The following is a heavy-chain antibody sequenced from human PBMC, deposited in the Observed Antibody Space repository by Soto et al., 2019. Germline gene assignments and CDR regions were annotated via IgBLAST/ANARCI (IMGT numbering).Heavy chain of an antibody. J-gene: IGHJ4*01. CDR3: VGWKLMATFDY. CDR1: GASISTPGSY. CDR2: VYYTGDT. Sequence: SETLSVTCTVSGASISTPGSYWGWVRQSPGTGLQGIGFVYYTGDTYYSPSFKSRVTMSVDTSKKQLSMTLRSMTAADTALFYCVGWKLMATFDYWGHGTLVTVSS. D-gene: IGHD5-12*01. V-gene: IGHV4-39*01.